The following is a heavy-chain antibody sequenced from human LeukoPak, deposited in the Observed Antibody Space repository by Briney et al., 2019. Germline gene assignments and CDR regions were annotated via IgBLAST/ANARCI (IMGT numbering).Heavy chain of an antibody. CDR2: ISGSGDST. CDR1: GFTFSSYW. J-gene: IGHJ4*02. V-gene: IGHV3-23*01. CDR3: AKDRLLNCRGDCYIFDY. D-gene: IGHD2-21*02. Sequence: GVSLRLSCAASGFTFSSYWMSWVRQTPGKGLEWVSSISGSGDSTFYADSVKGRFSISRDNSKNTLYLQVNGLRTEDTAVYYCAKDRLLNCRGDCYIFDYWGQGTVVTVSS.